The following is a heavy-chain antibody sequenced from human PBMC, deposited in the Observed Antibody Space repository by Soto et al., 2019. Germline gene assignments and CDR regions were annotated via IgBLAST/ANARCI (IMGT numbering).Heavy chain of an antibody. CDR1: VFTFSSHW. D-gene: IGHD3-3*01. J-gene: IGHJ6*01. CDR3: AREAIFSGLDV. CDR2: INSDGSGT. V-gene: IGHV3-74*01. Sequence: GESLSLSCAASVFTFSSHWMHWVRQDPGKGLVLVSRINSDGSGTWYADSVKGRFTISRDNAKNTVFLQMNSLRADDTAVYYCAREAIFSGLDVWGQGTTVTVSS.